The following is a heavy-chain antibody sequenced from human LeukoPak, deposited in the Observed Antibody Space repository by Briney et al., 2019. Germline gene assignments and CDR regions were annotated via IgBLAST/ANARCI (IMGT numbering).Heavy chain of an antibody. CDR1: GGSISSYY. CDR2: IYTSGST. Sequence: PSETLSLTCTVSGGSISSYYWSWIRQPAGKGLEWIGRIYTSGSTNYNPSLKSRVTMSVDTSKNQFSLKLSSVTAADTAVYYCARGRKRSNHGVIGEKDFDYWGQGTLVTVSS. CDR3: ARGRKRSNHGVIGEKDFDY. V-gene: IGHV4-4*07. J-gene: IGHJ4*02. D-gene: IGHD4-11*01.